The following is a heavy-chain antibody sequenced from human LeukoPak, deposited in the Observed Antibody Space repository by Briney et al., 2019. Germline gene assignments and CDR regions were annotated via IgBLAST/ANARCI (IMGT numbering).Heavy chain of an antibody. D-gene: IGHD5-12*01. V-gene: IGHV3-21*01. Sequence: GGSLRLSCAASGFTFSSYSMNWVRHAPGKGLEWVSSISSSSSYIYYADSVKGRFTISRDNAKNSLYLQMNSLRAEDTAVYYCARDKVDSGYDAFDIWGQGTMVTVSS. CDR3: ARDKVDSGYDAFDI. CDR1: GFTFSSYS. CDR2: ISSSSSYI. J-gene: IGHJ3*02.